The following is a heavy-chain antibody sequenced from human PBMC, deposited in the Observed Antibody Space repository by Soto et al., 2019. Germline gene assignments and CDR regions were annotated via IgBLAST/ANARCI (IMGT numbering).Heavy chain of an antibody. D-gene: IGHD3-3*01. Sequence: ASVKVSCKVSGYTLTELSMHWVRQAPGKGLEWMGGFDPEDGETIYAQKFQGRVTMTEDTSTDTAYMELSSLRSEDTAVYYCATGSGIFGVDPKRPVAYCGQGTLVTVSS. CDR3: ATGSGIFGVDPKRPVAY. CDR2: FDPEDGET. V-gene: IGHV1-24*01. J-gene: IGHJ4*02. CDR1: GYTLTELS.